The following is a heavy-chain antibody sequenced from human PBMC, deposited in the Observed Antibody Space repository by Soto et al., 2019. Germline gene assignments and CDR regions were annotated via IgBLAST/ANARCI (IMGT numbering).Heavy chain of an antibody. CDR3: VTEYCSGTSCSKSFDY. CDR1: GFTFSNYA. J-gene: IGHJ4*02. D-gene: IGHD2-2*01. CDR2: ITTNGGTT. Sequence: GGSLRLSCSASGFTFSNYAFHWVRQAPGRGLDHISAITTNGGTTYYAASVKGRFTISRDNSKNTLYLQMSSLRSDDTAVYYCVTEYCSGTSCSKSFDYWGQGTLVTVSS. V-gene: IGHV3-64D*08.